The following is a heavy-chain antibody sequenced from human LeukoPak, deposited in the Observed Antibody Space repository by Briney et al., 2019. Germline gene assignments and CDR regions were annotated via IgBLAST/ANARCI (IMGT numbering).Heavy chain of an antibody. D-gene: IGHD6-13*01. J-gene: IGHJ5*02. CDR2: ISGSGGNT. CDR1: GFTLSSYA. Sequence: GGSLRLSCAASGFTLSSYAMSWVRQAPGKGLEWVSAISGSGGNTYYADSVKGRFTISRDNSKNTLYLQMNSLGAEDTAVYYCAKLPGIAAAGTGWFDPWGQGTLVTVSS. V-gene: IGHV3-23*01. CDR3: AKLPGIAAAGTGWFDP.